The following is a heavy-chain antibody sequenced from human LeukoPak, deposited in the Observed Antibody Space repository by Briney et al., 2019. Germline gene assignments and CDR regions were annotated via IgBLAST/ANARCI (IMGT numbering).Heavy chain of an antibody. CDR3: ASGPIIDFDY. Sequence: GGSLRLSCVASGFTFGKYWMSWVRQAPGKGLEWVANIKLDGSEKNYVDSVKGRFTISRDNAKKLLYLQMNTLRAEDTAVYYCASGPIIDFDYWGQGTLVTVSS. CDR2: IKLDGSEK. J-gene: IGHJ4*02. CDR1: GFTFGKYW. D-gene: IGHD3-10*01. V-gene: IGHV3-7*01.